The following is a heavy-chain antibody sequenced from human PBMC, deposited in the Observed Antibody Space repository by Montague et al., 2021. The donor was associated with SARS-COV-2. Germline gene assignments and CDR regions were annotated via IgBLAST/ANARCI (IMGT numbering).Heavy chain of an antibody. CDR1: GFSLSTSGMC. D-gene: IGHD5-18*01. CDR3: ALETPMVTFLA. J-gene: IGHJ5*02. CDR2: IDWDDDK. Sequence: PALVTPTQTLTLTCTFSGFSLSTSGMCVSWIRQPPGKALEWLARIDWDDDKYYSTSLKIRLTISKDTSKNQVVLTMTNMDPVDTATYYCALETPMVTFLAWGQGTLVTVPS. V-gene: IGHV2-70*11.